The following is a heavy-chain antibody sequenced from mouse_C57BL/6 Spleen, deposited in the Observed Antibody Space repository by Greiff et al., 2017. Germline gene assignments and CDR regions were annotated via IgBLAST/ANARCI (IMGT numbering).Heavy chain of an antibody. CDR3: ARPITTGDYYAMDY. D-gene: IGHD2-4*01. Sequence: VQLQQSGPELVKPGASVKMSCKASGYTFTDYNMHWVKQSHGKSLEWIGYINPYNGGTSYNQKFKGKATLTVNKSSSTAYMELRSLTSEDSAVYYCARPITTGDYYAMDYWGQGTSVTVSS. J-gene: IGHJ4*01. CDR2: INPYNGGT. CDR1: GYTFTDYN. V-gene: IGHV1-22*01.